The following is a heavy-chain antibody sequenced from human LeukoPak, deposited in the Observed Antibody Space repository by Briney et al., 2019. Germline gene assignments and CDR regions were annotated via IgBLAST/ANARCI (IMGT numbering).Heavy chain of an antibody. CDR3: ASESFDGDYAY. CDR2: ISSSGSTI. CDR1: GFTFSDYY. J-gene: IGHJ4*02. Sequence: GGSLRLSCAASGFTFSDYYMSWIRQAPGKGLEWVSYISSSGSTIYYADSVKDRFTNSRDNAKNSLYLQMNSLRAEDTAVYFCASESFDGDYAYWGQGTLVTVSS. D-gene: IGHD4-17*01. V-gene: IGHV3-11*04.